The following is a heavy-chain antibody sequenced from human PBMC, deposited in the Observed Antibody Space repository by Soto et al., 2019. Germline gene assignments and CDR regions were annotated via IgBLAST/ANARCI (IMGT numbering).Heavy chain of an antibody. D-gene: IGHD4-17*01. V-gene: IGHV4-31*03. Sequence: SETLSLTCTVSGGSISSGGYYWSWIRQHPGKGLEWIGYIYYSGSTYYNPSLKSRVTISVDTSKNQFSLKLSSVTAADTAVYYCARDGRYGTPYGDWYFDRWGRGTLVTVSS. J-gene: IGHJ2*01. CDR2: IYYSGST. CDR1: GGSISSGGYY. CDR3: ARDGRYGTPYGDWYFDR.